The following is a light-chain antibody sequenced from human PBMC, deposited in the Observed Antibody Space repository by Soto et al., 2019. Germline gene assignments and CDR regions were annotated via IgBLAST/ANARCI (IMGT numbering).Light chain of an antibody. CDR2: GNS. J-gene: IGLJ1*01. V-gene: IGLV1-40*01. CDR3: QSYDSSLSGYV. CDR1: SSNIGAGYD. Sequence: QSVLTQPPSVSGAPGQRVTIACTGSSSNIGAGYDVHWYQQLPGTAPKLLIYGNSTRPLGVPDRFSGSKSGTSASLAITGLQAEDEADYYCQSYDSSLSGYVYGTGTKLTVL.